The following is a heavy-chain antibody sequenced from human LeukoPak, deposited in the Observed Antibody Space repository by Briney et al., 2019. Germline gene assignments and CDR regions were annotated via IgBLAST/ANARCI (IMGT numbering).Heavy chain of an antibody. CDR2: INHSGST. D-gene: IGHD6-6*01. CDR3: ARVRTVEYSSSTAMFDAFDI. J-gene: IGHJ3*02. CDR1: GGSFSGYY. V-gene: IGHV4-34*01. Sequence: SETLSLTCAVYGGSFSGYYWSWIRQPPGKELEWIGEINHSGSTNYNPSLKSRVTISVDTSKNQFSLKLSSVTAADTAVYYCARVRTVEYSSSTAMFDAFDIWGQGTMVTVSS.